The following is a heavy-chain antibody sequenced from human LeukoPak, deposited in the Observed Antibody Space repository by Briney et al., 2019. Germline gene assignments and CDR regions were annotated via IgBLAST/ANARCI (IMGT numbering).Heavy chain of an antibody. V-gene: IGHV1-2*02. J-gene: IGHJ4*02. CDR1: GYTFTGYY. CDR2: INPNSGGT. D-gene: IGHD3-22*01. CDR3: VSMGNYYDRSGYYY. Sequence: RASVKVSCKASGYTFTGYYMHWVRQAPGQGLEWMGWINPNSGGTNYAQKFQGRVTMTRDTSISTAYMELSRLRSDDTAVYYCVSMGNYYDRSGYYYWGQGTLVTVSS.